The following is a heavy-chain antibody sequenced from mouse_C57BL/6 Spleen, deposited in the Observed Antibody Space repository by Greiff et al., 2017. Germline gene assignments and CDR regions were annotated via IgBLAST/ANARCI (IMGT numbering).Heavy chain of an antibody. Sequence: QVQLQQPGTELVKPGASVKLSCKASGYTFTSYWMHWVKQRPGQGLEWIGNINPSNGGTNYNEKFKSKATLTVDKSSSTAYMQLSSLTSEDAAVYYCARMVRTGRWFAYWGQGTLVTVSA. CDR1: GYTFTSYW. D-gene: IGHD4-1*01. J-gene: IGHJ3*01. CDR3: ARMVRTGRWFAY. V-gene: IGHV1-53*01. CDR2: INPSNGGT.